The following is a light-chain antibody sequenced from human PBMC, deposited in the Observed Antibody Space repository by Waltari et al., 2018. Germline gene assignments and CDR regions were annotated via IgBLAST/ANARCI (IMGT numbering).Light chain of an antibody. V-gene: IGLV3-19*01. CDR3: SSRELSGHVV. CDR2: GKN. CDR1: ILSTYY. J-gene: IGLJ2*01. Sequence: SSDLTQDPAVSVAVGTPARNPCHRHILSTYYGNCCRQKPGQPTELGIYGKNNRPSVIPDRFSVSSSGNTASLIITGAQAEDEADYYCSSRELSGHVVFGGGTRLTVL.